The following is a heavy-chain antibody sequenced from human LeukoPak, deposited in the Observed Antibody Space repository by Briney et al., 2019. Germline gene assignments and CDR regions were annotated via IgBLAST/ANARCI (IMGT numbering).Heavy chain of an antibody. J-gene: IGHJ4*02. CDR2: IDSDGSST. CDR1: GFTFSYHW. V-gene: IGHV3-74*01. CDR3: AKDLTPKTSGSYYNPPDY. Sequence: GGSLRLSCAASGFTFSYHWMHWVRQAPGKGLAWVSRIDSDGSSTTYADSVKGRFTISRDNAKNTLYLQMNSLRAEDTAVYYCAKDLTPKTSGSYYNPPDYWGQGTLVTVSS. D-gene: IGHD3-10*01.